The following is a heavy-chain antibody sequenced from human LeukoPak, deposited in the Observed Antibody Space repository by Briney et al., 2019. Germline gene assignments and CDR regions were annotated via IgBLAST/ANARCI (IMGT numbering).Heavy chain of an antibody. J-gene: IGHJ4*02. Sequence: KPGGSLRLSCAASGFTFSNAWMSWVRQAPGKGLEWVGRIKSKTDGGTTDYAAPVKGRFTISRDDSKNTLYLQMNSLKTEDTAVYYCRGVATIMVYYFDYWGQGTLVTVSS. CDR3: RGVATIMVYYFDY. CDR2: IKSKTDGGTT. V-gene: IGHV3-15*01. D-gene: IGHD5-12*01. CDR1: GFTFSNAW.